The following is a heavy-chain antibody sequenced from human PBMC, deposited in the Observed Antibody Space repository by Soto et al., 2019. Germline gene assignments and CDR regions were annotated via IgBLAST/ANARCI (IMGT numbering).Heavy chain of an antibody. CDR2: INDRGSI. CDR1: GGSFSGFY. D-gene: IGHD3-9*01. J-gene: IGHJ2*01. CDR3: ARESHDILAGPPWVWYFDL. V-gene: IGHV4-34*01. Sequence: QVQLQQWGAGPLRPLETLSLPSGVSGGSFSGFYWARISKAPGKGLEWIGEINDRGSINYNPSLKSRVSISVDTSKNHYSLNLRSVTAADTAVYYGARESHDILAGPPWVWYFDLWGRGTGVTVSS.